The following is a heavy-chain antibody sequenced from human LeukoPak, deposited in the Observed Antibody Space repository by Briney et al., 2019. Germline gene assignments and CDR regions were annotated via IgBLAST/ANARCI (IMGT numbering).Heavy chain of an antibody. V-gene: IGHV3-7*01. CDR1: GFTFSNYW. CDR3: ARVGDYSYYYYYGMDV. D-gene: IGHD3-10*01. CDR2: IRKDGGDI. J-gene: IGHJ6*02. Sequence: PGGSLRLSCAASGFTFSNYWMSWVRQAPGKGLEWVTNIRKDGGDIYYVDSVKGRFTVSRDNAKNSLYLQMDSLRAEDTALYYCARVGDYSYYYYYGMDVWGQGTTVTVSS.